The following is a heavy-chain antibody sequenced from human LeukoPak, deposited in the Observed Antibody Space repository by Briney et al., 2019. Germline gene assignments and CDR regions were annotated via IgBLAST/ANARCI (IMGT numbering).Heavy chain of an antibody. D-gene: IGHD3-22*01. Sequence: SVKVSCKASGGTFSSYAISWVRQAPGQGLEWMGGIIPIFGTANYAQKFQGRVTITADKSTSTAYMELSRLRSDDPAVYSCARAERPITMIVVANDAFDIWGQGTMVTVSS. J-gene: IGHJ3*02. CDR3: ARAERPITMIVVANDAFDI. CDR1: GGTFSSYA. CDR2: IIPIFGTA. V-gene: IGHV1-69*06.